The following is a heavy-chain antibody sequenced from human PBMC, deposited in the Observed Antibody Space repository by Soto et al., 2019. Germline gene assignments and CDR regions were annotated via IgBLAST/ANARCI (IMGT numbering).Heavy chain of an antibody. CDR2: IGPESGAT. J-gene: IGHJ4*02. V-gene: IGHV1-2*02. CDR1: GYSFTGHY. D-gene: IGHD1-26*01. CDR3: GRGRSGQIVVFY. Sequence: QVQLVQSGAEAKKPGASVKVSCKASGYSFTGHYIHWVRQAPEQGPEWMGEIGPESGATRYAQKFQGRVTMTMDTSITTVYMELNNLRPDDTAIYYCGRGRSGQIVVFYWGQGTPVTVSS.